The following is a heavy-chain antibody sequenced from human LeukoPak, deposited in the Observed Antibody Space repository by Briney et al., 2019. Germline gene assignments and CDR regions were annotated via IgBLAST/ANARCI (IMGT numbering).Heavy chain of an antibody. D-gene: IGHD3/OR15-3a*01. CDR2: INPSGRST. J-gene: IGHJ4*02. Sequence: GASVKVSCKASGYTFTRYYMHWARQAPGQGLEWMGIINPSGRSTNYAQKFQGRVTMTRDTSTSTVYMELSSLRSEDTAVYYCARGTEFFSPGDYWGQGTLVTVSS. V-gene: IGHV1-46*01. CDR3: ARGTEFFSPGDY. CDR1: GYTFTRYY.